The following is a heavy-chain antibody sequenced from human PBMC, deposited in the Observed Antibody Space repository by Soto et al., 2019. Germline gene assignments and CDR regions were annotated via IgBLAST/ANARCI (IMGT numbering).Heavy chain of an antibody. CDR3: ARARLTRSCAYSVATIYVDWFDP. Sequence: QVQLVQSGAEVKKPGASVKVSCKASGYTFTSYYMHWVRQAPGQGLEWMGIIKPSGGSTSYAQKFRGRATMPRDTSTNTVYMALSGRRSEDTAVYYCARARLTRSCAYSVATIYVDWFDPWGQGTLVTVSS. V-gene: IGHV1-46*01. CDR1: GYTFTSYY. J-gene: IGHJ5*02. CDR2: IKPSGGST. D-gene: IGHD5-12*01.